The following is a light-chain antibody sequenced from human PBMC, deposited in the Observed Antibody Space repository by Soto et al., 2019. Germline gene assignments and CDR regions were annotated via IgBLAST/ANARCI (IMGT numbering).Light chain of an antibody. V-gene: IGLV2-14*01. Sequence: QSVLTPPASLSGSPGQSITISCTGTSSDIGAYDYVSWFQQHPGKAPKLMISEVNNRPSGVSNRFSGSKSGNTAYLTISGLQVEDEAEYFCSSFTTTSTHVFGTGTKVTVL. CDR2: EVN. J-gene: IGLJ1*01. CDR1: SSDIGAYDY. CDR3: SSFTTTSTHV.